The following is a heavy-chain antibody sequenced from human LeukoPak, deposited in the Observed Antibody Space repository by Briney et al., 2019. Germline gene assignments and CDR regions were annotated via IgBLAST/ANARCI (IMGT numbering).Heavy chain of an antibody. CDR1: GGSISSYY. CDR2: IYTSGST. J-gene: IGHJ4*02. CDR3: AREIRYCSSTSCSDYFDY. V-gene: IGHV4-4*07. Sequence: PSETLSLTCTVSGGSISSYYWSWIRQPAGKGLEWIGRIYTSGSTNYNPSLKSRVTMSVDTSKNQFSLKLSSVTAADTAVYYCAREIRYCSSTSCSDYFDYWGQGTLVTVSS. D-gene: IGHD2-2*01.